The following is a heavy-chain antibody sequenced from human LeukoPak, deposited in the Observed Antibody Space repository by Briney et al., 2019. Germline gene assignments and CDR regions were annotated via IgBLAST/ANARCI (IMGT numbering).Heavy chain of an antibody. CDR1: GGSFSGYY. D-gene: IGHD3-10*01. CDR3: ARDYYY. J-gene: IGHJ4*02. CDR2: INHSGST. Sequence: SETLSLTCAVYGGSFSGYYWSWIRQPPGKGLEWIGEINHSGSTNYNPSLKSRVTISVDTSKNQFSLKLNSVTAADTAVYYCARDYYYWGQGTLVTVSS. V-gene: IGHV4-34*01.